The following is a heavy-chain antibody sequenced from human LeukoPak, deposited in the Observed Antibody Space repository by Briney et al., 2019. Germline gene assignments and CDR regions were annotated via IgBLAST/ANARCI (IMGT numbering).Heavy chain of an antibody. D-gene: IGHD3-10*01. Sequence: GGSLRLSCEASGFTFTTYSMTWVRQAPGKGLEWVSIISSGSSAIFSADALKGRFTISRDDAKNLLYLDMNSLRAEDAAVYYCARPLKYYYGSETYFWFDPWGQGTLVTVSS. CDR2: ISSGSSAI. J-gene: IGHJ5*02. CDR3: ARPLKYYYGSETYFWFDP. V-gene: IGHV3-21*01. CDR1: GFTFTTYS.